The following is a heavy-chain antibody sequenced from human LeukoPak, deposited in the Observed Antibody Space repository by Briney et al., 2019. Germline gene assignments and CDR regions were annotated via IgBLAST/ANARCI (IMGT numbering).Heavy chain of an antibody. CDR1: GGSFSGYY. V-gene: IGHV4-34*11. D-gene: IGHD6-19*01. CDR2: IYYSGNT. CDR3: ARAAGSGLIDY. Sequence: SETLSLACAVYGGSFSGYYWNWIRQPPGMGLGWIGSIYYSGNTYYNPSLKSRVTISLDTSKNQFSLNLNSVTAADTALYFCARAAGSGLIDYWGQGILVIVSS. J-gene: IGHJ4*02.